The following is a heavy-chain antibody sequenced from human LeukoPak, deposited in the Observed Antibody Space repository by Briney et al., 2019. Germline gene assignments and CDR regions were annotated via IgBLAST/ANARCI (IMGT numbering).Heavy chain of an antibody. J-gene: IGHJ4*02. CDR2: ISFDGNAV. V-gene: IGHV3-30-3*01. CDR3: ARRVAAAGIDY. CDR1: GFTVSSNY. D-gene: IGHD6-13*01. Sequence: PGGSLRLSCAASGFTVSSNYMNWVRQAPGKGLEWVAVISFDGNAVYYADSMKGRFTISRDYSENTLFLQMNSLRTEDTAIYYCARRVAAAGIDYWGQGTLVTVSS.